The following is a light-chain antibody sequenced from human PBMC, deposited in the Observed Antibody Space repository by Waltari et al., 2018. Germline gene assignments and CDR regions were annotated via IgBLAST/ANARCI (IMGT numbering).Light chain of an antibody. J-gene: IGKJ2*01. CDR2: WAS. CDR3: LQYFDVPQT. V-gene: IGKV4-1*01. Sequence: VMTPSPDSMPVSLGERATLTHRSSQSVFLSSNNKNYVAWYQHKPGQPPKLLIYWASIREAGVPDRFTGSGSGTQFTLTISSLQAEDVAVYFCLQYFDVPQTFGQGTNL. CDR1: QSVFLSSNNKNY.